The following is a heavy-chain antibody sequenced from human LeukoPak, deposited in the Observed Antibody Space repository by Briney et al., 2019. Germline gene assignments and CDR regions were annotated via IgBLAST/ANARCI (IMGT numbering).Heavy chain of an antibody. J-gene: IGHJ4*02. CDR1: GFTFSIYM. CDR3: AKRSSGSSGYSDY. CDR2: ISGSGGAT. V-gene: IGHV3-23*01. D-gene: IGHD2-15*01. Sequence: GGSLRLSCTASGFTFSIYMMTWVRQAPGKGLEWVSSISGSGGATYYADSVKGRFTVSRDNSKNTLYLHMNSLRAEDTALYYCAKRSSGSSGYSDYWGQGTLVTVSS.